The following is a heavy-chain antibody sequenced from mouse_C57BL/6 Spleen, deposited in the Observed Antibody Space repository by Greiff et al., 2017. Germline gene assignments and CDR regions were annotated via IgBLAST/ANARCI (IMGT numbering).Heavy chain of an antibody. V-gene: IGHV1-53*01. J-gene: IGHJ4*01. CDR3: ARPTVADYAMDY. Sequence: QVHVKQPGTELVKPGASVKLSCKASGYTFTSYWMHWVKQRPGQGLEWIGNINPSNGGTNYNEKFKSKATLTVDKSSSTAYMQLSSLTSEDSAVYYCARPTVADYAMDYWGQGTSVTVSS. CDR2: INPSNGGT. CDR1: GYTFTSYW. D-gene: IGHD1-1*01.